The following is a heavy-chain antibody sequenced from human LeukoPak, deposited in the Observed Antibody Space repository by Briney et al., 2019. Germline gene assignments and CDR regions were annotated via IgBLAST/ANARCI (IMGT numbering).Heavy chain of an antibody. J-gene: IGHJ4*02. CDR2: INPNSGGT. Sequence: ASVKVSCKASGYTFTGYYMHWVRQAPGQGLGWMGWINPNSGGTNYAQKFQGRVTMTRDTSISTAYMELSRLRSDDTAVYYCARTSRPPVVIGGDYWGQGTLVTVSS. V-gene: IGHV1-2*02. CDR3: ARTSRPPVVIGGDY. CDR1: GYTFTGYY. D-gene: IGHD2-2*01.